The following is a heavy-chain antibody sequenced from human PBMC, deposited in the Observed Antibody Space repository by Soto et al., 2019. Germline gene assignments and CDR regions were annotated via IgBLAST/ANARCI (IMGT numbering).Heavy chain of an antibody. V-gene: IGHV4-38-2*01. D-gene: IGHD6-19*01. Sequence: SETLSLTCAVSGYSISSGYYWGWIRQPPGKGLEWIGSFYHSGSTYYNPSLKSRVTISVDTSKNQFSLKLSSVTAADTAVYYCARGGIAVAKYNWFDPWGQGTPVTVSS. J-gene: IGHJ5*02. CDR3: ARGGIAVAKYNWFDP. CDR1: GYSISSGYY. CDR2: FYHSGST.